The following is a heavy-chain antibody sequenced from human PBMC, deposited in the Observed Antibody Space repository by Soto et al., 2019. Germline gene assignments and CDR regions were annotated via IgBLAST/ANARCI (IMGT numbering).Heavy chain of an antibody. CDR3: ARAPETVTIDY. CDR2: IWYDGSNK. Sequence: QVQLVESGGGVVQPGRSLRLSCAASGFTFSSYAMHWVRQAPGKGLEWVAFIWYDGSNKYYADSVKGRFTISRDNSKNTLYLQMNSRRAEDTAVYYCARAPETVTIDYWGQGTLVTVSS. CDR1: GFTFSSYA. V-gene: IGHV3-33*01. D-gene: IGHD4-17*01. J-gene: IGHJ4*02.